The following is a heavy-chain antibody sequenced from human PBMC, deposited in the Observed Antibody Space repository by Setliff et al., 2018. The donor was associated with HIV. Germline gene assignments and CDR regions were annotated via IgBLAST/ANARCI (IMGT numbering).Heavy chain of an antibody. Sequence: GGSLRLSCAASGFIFSNYWMHWVRQAPGKGLVWVSRINSDGSSISYADSVKGRFTISRDNAKNTLYLQMNSLRGEDTAVYYCARHSDWYGNDACDIWGQGTRVTV. D-gene: IGHD6-19*01. CDR1: GFIFSNYW. V-gene: IGHV3-74*01. J-gene: IGHJ3*02. CDR3: ARHSDWYGNDACDI. CDR2: INSDGSSI.